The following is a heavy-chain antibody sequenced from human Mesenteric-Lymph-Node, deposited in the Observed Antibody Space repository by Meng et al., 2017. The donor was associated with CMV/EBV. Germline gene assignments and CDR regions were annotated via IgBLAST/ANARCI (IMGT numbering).Heavy chain of an antibody. CDR1: GYTFTSYG. CDR2: ISAYNGNT. CDR3: ARELVYRNYYYYGMDV. J-gene: IGHJ6*02. Sequence: ASVKVSCKASGYTFTSYGISWVRQAPGQGLEWMGWISAYNGNTNYAQKLQGRVTMTTDTSTSTAYMELSRLRSDDTAVYYCARELVYRNYYYYGMDVWGQGTTVTVSS. D-gene: IGHD6-6*01. V-gene: IGHV1-18*01.